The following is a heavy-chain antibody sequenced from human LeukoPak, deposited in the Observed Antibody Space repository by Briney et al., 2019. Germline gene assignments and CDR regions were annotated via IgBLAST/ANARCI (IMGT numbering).Heavy chain of an antibody. Sequence: SETLSLTCTVSGGSISSHYWSWIRQPPGKGLEWIGYIYYSGSTNYNPSLKSRVTISVDTSKNQFSLKLSSVTAADTAVYYCARVRRWELLTFAGHKDAFDIWGQGTMVTVSS. J-gene: IGHJ3*02. CDR1: GGSISSHY. V-gene: IGHV4-59*11. D-gene: IGHD1-26*01. CDR3: ARVRRWELLTFAGHKDAFDI. CDR2: IYYSGST.